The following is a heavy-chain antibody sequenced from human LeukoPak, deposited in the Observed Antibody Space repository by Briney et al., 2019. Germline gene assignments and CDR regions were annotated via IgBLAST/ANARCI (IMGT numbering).Heavy chain of an antibody. Sequence: SETLSPTCTVSGGSISSYYWSWIRQPPGKGLEWIGYIYYSGSTNYNPSLKSRVTTSVDTSKNQFSLKLSSVTAADTAVYYCARAYSSSLGYYYYYMDVWGKGTTVTVSS. J-gene: IGHJ6*03. V-gene: IGHV4-59*01. CDR1: GGSISSYY. D-gene: IGHD6-6*01. CDR2: IYYSGST. CDR3: ARAYSSSLGYYYYYMDV.